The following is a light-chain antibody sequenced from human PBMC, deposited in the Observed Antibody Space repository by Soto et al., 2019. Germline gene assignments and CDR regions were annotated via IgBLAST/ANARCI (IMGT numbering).Light chain of an antibody. V-gene: IGKV1-33*01. CDR2: DAS. J-gene: IGKJ2*01. CDR3: QQFDALPRT. CDR1: QDIRNN. Sequence: DIQMTQSPSSLSTSVGDSVAITCQASQDIRNNLNWYQQKQGKAPKPLIYDASNLETGVPSRFSGSGSGTDFTLTISSLQPEDVATYYCQQFDALPRTFGQGTKLEIK.